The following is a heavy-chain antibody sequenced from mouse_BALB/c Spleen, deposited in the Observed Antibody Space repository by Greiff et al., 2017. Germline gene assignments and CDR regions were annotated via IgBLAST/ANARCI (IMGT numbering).Heavy chain of an antibody. Sequence: EVKVVESGGGLVQPGGSRKLSCAASGFTFSSFGMHWVRQAPEKGLEWVAYISSGSSTIYYADTVKGRFTISRDNPKNTLFLQMTSLRSEDTAMYYCARGITGLFYYFDYWGQGTTLTVSS. J-gene: IGHJ2*01. V-gene: IGHV5-17*02. CDR2: ISSGSSTI. CDR3: ARGITGLFYYFDY. D-gene: IGHD2-4*01. CDR1: GFTFSSFG.